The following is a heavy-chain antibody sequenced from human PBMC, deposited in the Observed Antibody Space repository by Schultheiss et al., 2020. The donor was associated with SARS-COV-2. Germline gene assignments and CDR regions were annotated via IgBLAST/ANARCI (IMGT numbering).Heavy chain of an antibody. CDR2: IWPGDSDT. D-gene: IGHD6-6*01. CDR3: ARGGYSSSSGRPTYYYYYYGMDV. Sequence: GGSLRLSCKGVGYSFSNYWVGWVRQMPGKGLEWMGIIWPGDSDTRYSPSFQGQVTISADKSISTAFLQWSSLKASDTAMYYCARGGYSSSSGRPTYYYYYYGMDVWGQGTTVTVSS. J-gene: IGHJ6*02. V-gene: IGHV5-51*01. CDR1: GYSFSNYW.